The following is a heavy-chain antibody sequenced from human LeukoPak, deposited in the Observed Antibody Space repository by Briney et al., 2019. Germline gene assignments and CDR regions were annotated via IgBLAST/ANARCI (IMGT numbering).Heavy chain of an antibody. CDR1: GFTFSSYG. V-gene: IGHV3-30*02. Sequence: GGSLRLSCATSGFTFSSYGMHWVRQAPGKGLEWVAFIRNDGRNKYYADSVKGRFTISRDNSKNTLYVQMNSLRGEGTAVYYCAKDLNYGDLLDYWGQGTLVTVSS. D-gene: IGHD4-17*01. CDR2: IRNDGRNK. CDR3: AKDLNYGDLLDY. J-gene: IGHJ4*02.